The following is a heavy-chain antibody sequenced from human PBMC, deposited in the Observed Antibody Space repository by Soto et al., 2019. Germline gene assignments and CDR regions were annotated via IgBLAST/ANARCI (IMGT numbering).Heavy chain of an antibody. D-gene: IGHD6-13*01. J-gene: IGHJ4*02. CDR3: ARLKTSSGWSLFDA. CDR1: GGSVSSSVFD. V-gene: IGHV4-61*08. Sequence: XETLSLPCTVSGGSVSSSVFDWSWVRQPPGQRLEWIVYIYYTGTTNYNPSLASRVAMSVDTSKKQFTLNLRSLTAADTARYYCARLKTSSGWSLFDAWAQGMLVTVPS. CDR2: IYYTGTT.